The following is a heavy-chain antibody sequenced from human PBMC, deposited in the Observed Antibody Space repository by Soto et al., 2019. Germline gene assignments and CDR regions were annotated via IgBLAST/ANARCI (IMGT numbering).Heavy chain of an antibody. V-gene: IGHV1-8*01. CDR1: GDTFTTYD. J-gene: IGHJ4*02. D-gene: IGHD3-10*01. CDR2: INPNSGNI. CDR3: ARGRASGSCYLLDY. Sequence: ASVKVSCKASGDTFTTYDINWVRQATGHGLEWMGWINPNSGNIGYAQRFQGRVTMTRDTAIRTAYMEVSSLRSDDTAVYYCARGRASGSCYLLDYWGQGTLVTASS.